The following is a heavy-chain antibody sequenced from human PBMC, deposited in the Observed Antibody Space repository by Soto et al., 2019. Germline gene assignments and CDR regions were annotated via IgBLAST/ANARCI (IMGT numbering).Heavy chain of an antibody. CDR1: GGSISSYY. V-gene: IGHV4-59*01. Sequence: PSETLSLTCTVSGGSISSYYWSWIRQPPGKGLEWIGYIYYSGSTNYNPSLKSRVTISVDTTKNQCSLKLSSVTAADTAVYYCARDSDYGPHFDYWGQGTLVTVSS. CDR2: IYYSGST. D-gene: IGHD3-10*01. CDR3: ARDSDYGPHFDY. J-gene: IGHJ4*02.